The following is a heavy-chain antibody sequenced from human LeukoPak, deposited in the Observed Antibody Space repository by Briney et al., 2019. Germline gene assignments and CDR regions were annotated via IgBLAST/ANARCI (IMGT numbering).Heavy chain of an antibody. CDR2: INPNSGGT. CDR1: GYTFTSYD. V-gene: IGHV1-2*02. J-gene: IGHJ6*03. Sequence: GASVKVSCKASGYTFTSYDINWVRQATGQGLEWMGWINPNSGGTNYAQKFQGRVTMTRDTSISTAYMELSRLRSDDTAVYYCARVADNFLYGYYYYYMDVWGKGTTVTVSS. D-gene: IGHD1-20*01. CDR3: ARVADNFLYGYYYYYMDV.